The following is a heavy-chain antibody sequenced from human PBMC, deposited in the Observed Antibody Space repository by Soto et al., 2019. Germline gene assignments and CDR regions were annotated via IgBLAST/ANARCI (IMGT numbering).Heavy chain of an antibody. CDR2: INHSGST. CDR3: ARSHESSGYYSA. CDR1: GGSFSGYY. J-gene: IGHJ5*02. Sequence: QVRLQQWGAGLLKPSETLSLTCAVYGGSFSGYYWNWIRQPPGKGLEWIGEINHSGSTNYNFNPSPKSRITISVDTSKNQFSLKLSSVTAADTAVYYCARSHESSGYYSAWGQGTLVTVSS. V-gene: IGHV4-34*01. D-gene: IGHD3-22*01.